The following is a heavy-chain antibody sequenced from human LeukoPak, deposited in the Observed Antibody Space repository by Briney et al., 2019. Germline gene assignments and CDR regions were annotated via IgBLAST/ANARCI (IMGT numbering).Heavy chain of an antibody. J-gene: IGHJ4*02. V-gene: IGHV3-23*01. CDR2: ISGSDGGT. CDR3: IWFGEQLQRTLDY. Sequence: QPGGSLRLSCAASGFPFSTYSMSWVRQPPAKGLEWVSFISGSDGGTSYAASVKGPFTICRHNTQNSLYLQMNSLDAEDADVYYCIWFGEQLQRTLDYWGQGSLVTVSS. D-gene: IGHD3-10*01. CDR1: GFPFSTYS.